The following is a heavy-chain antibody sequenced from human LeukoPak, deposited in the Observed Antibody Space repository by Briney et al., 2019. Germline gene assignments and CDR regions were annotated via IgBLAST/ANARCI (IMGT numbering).Heavy chain of an antibody. CDR2: IYYIGTA. Sequence: SQTLSLTCSVSGDSITIGDYRWSWIRQSPGKGLEWIGYIYYIGTAYYNPSLRSRVALSADTSKNQFSLKLSSVTAADTAVYYCARHSYLNGCFGYWGQGTLVTVSS. CDR1: GDSITIGDYR. CDR3: ARHSYLNGCFGY. J-gene: IGHJ4*02. D-gene: IGHD4/OR15-4a*01. V-gene: IGHV4-30-4*01.